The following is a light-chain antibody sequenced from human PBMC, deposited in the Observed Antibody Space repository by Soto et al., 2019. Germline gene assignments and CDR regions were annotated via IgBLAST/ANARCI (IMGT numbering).Light chain of an antibody. V-gene: IGKV3-15*01. CDR1: QSVSSN. J-gene: IGKJ1*01. Sequence: EIVMTQSPATLSVSPGERATLSCRASQSVSSNLAWYQQKPGQAPRLLIYGASTRATGIPARFSGSGSGTEFTLTISSLQSEDFAFYYCQQYNNWVTFGQGTKVEIK. CDR3: QQYNNWVT. CDR2: GAS.